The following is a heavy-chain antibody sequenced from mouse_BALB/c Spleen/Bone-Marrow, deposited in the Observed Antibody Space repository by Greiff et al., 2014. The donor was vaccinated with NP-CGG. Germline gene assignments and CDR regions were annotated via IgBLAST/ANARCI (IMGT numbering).Heavy chain of an antibody. CDR2: IDPSDSET. V-gene: IGHV1-69*02. CDR1: GYTFTRYW. Sequence: QVQLQQSGAEVVKPGAPVKLSCKASGYTFTRYWMHWVRQRPGRGLEWIGKIDPSDSETHYNHEFKDKATLTVDESSSTAYIQLSSLTSEDSAVYFCARSGGNYVAWFVYWGQGTLVTVSP. J-gene: IGHJ3*01. CDR3: ARSGGNYVAWFVY. D-gene: IGHD2-1*01.